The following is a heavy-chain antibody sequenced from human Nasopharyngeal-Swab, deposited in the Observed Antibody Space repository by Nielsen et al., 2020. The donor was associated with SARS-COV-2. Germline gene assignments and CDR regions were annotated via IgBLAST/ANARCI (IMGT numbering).Heavy chain of an antibody. CDR1: GGSISSYY. CDR2: IYYSGST. D-gene: IGHD6-13*01. CDR3: ARAIAPNWFDP. Sequence: GSLTLSCTVSGGSISSYYWSWIRQPPGKGLEWIGYIYYSGSTNYNPSLKSRVTISVDTSKNQFSLKLSSVTAADTAVYYCARAIAPNWFDPWGQGTLVTVSS. V-gene: IGHV4-59*01. J-gene: IGHJ5*02.